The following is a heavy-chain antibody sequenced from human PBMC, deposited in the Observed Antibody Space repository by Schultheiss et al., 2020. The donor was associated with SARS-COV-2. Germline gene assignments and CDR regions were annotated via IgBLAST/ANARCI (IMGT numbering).Heavy chain of an antibody. CDR3: AAIIAVAGTIDY. V-gene: IGHV1-2*02. J-gene: IGHJ4*02. CDR1: GYTFTGYY. Sequence: ASVKVSCKASGYTFTGYYMHWVRQAPGQGLEWMGWINPNSGGTNYAQKFQGRVTMTRDTSISTAYMELSRLRSDDTAVYYCAAIIAVAGTIDYWGQGTLVTVSS. D-gene: IGHD6-19*01. CDR2: INPNSGGT.